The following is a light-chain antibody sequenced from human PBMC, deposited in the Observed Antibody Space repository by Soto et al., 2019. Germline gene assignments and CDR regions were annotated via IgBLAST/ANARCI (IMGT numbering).Light chain of an antibody. CDR3: QQYDNVPLT. CDR1: QNIYDY. V-gene: IGKV1-33*01. J-gene: IGKJ4*01. Sequence: DIQMTQSPSSLSASVGDRVTITCQASQNIYDYLNWYQQKPGKAPKLLIYGASNLQTGVPSRFSGSGSGTDFTFTISSLQPEDIAIYYCQQYDNVPLTFGGGTKVEIK. CDR2: GAS.